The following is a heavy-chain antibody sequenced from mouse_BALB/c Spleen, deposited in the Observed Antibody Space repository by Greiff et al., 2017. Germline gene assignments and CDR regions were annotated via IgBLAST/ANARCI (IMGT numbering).Heavy chain of an antibody. CDR3: ARDGYYGNGYWYFDV. D-gene: IGHD2-1*01. V-gene: IGHV2-9*02. Sequence: LVAPSQSLSITCTVSGFSLTSYGVHWVRQPPGKGLEWLGVIWAGGSTNYNSALMSRLSISKDNSKSQVFLKMNSLQTDDTAMYYCARDGYYGNGYWYFDVWGAGTTVTVSS. J-gene: IGHJ1*01. CDR2: IWAGGST. CDR1: GFSLTSYG.